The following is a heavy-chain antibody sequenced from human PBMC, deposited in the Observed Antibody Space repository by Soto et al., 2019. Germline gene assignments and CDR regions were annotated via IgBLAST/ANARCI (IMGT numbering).Heavy chain of an antibody. Sequence: GASVKVSCKASGYTFTSYYMHWVRQAPGQGLEWMGIINPSGGSTSYAQKFQGRVTMTRDTSTSTVYMELSSLRSEDTAVYYCAREDTILGVVRWFDPWGQGTLVTVSS. CDR1: GYTFTSYY. V-gene: IGHV1-46*01. CDR2: INPSGGST. CDR3: AREDTILGVVRWFDP. D-gene: IGHD3-3*01. J-gene: IGHJ5*02.